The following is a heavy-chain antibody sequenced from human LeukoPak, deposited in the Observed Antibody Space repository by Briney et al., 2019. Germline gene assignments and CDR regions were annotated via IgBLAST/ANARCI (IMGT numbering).Heavy chain of an antibody. J-gene: IGHJ4*02. CDR2: ISTSGGTI. Sequence: PGGSLRLSWAAAGFLFSSYEMNWVRQAPGKGLEWVSYISTSGGTIYYADSVKGRFTISRDNSKNTLYLQINSLRGEDAAVYYCANPQSRGYDYLDYWGQGTLVTVSS. CDR3: ANPQSRGYDYLDY. D-gene: IGHD5-12*01. CDR1: GFLFSSYE. V-gene: IGHV3-48*03.